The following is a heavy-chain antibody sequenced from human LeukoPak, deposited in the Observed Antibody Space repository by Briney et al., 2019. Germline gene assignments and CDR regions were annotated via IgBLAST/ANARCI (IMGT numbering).Heavy chain of an antibody. Sequence: ASVKVSCKASGYTFTGYYMHWVRQAPGQGLEWMAWINPNRGGTNYALKFQGRVTMTRDTSISTAYTELTRLKSDDTAVYYCARGPPYYYDTSAYYYAYWGQGTLVTVSS. CDR1: GYTFTGYY. CDR2: INPNRGGT. D-gene: IGHD3-22*01. J-gene: IGHJ4*02. CDR3: ARGPPYYYDTSAYYYAY. V-gene: IGHV1-2*02.